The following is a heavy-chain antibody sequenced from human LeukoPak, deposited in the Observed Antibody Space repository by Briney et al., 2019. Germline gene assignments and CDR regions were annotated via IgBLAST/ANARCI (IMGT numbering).Heavy chain of an antibody. V-gene: IGHV3-23*01. J-gene: IGHJ4*02. CDR2: ISGSGGST. CDR1: GFTFSSSA. Sequence: TGGSLRLSCAASGFTFSSSAMSWVRQVPGKGLEWVSSISGSGGSTYYADSVKRRFTISRDYSKNTVYLQMNSLRAEDTALYYCAKDGGYSGNYYAYDYWGQGTLVTVSS. D-gene: IGHD1-26*01. CDR3: AKDGGYSGNYYAYDY.